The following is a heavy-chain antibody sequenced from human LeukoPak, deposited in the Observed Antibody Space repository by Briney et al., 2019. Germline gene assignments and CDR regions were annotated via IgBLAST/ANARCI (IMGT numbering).Heavy chain of an antibody. J-gene: IGHJ6*02. CDR1: GGSFSGYY. Sequence: PSETLSLTCAVYGGSFSGYYWSWIRQPPGKGLEWIGEINHSGSTNYNPSLKSRVTISVDTSKNQFSLRLSSVTAADTAAYYCARGRVSYGLGVWGQGTTVTVSS. CDR2: INHSGST. D-gene: IGHD5-18*01. V-gene: IGHV4-34*01. CDR3: ARGRVSYGLGV.